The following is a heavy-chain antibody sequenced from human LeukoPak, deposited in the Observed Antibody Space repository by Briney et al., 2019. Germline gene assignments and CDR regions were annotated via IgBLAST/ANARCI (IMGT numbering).Heavy chain of an antibody. J-gene: IGHJ4*02. D-gene: IGHD5-24*01. CDR1: GLTFSTPG. CDR2: IGPTGSDR. CDR3: ATETNGCHYEY. Sequence: GGSLRLSCTASGLTFSTPGFNWVRQAPGKGLEWVASIGPTGSDRYHADSIKGRFTISRDNANNFLYLQMNSLIAEDTAVYYCATETNGCHYEYWGQGTLLTVSS. V-gene: IGHV3-21*06.